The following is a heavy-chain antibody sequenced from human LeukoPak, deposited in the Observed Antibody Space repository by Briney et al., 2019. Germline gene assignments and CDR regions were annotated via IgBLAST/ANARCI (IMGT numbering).Heavy chain of an antibody. V-gene: IGHV1-18*01. Sequence: ASVKVSCKASGFTFTCYGISWVRQAPGQGLEWMGWISPYRSNTNYAQKLQGRVTMTTDTSTSTAYMESRSLRSDDTAVYYCARDLKNGGDSDPYHYYYMDVWGKGTTVTVSS. J-gene: IGHJ6*03. CDR1: GFTFTCYG. D-gene: IGHD2-21*02. CDR2: ISPYRSNT. CDR3: ARDLKNGGDSDPYHYYYMDV.